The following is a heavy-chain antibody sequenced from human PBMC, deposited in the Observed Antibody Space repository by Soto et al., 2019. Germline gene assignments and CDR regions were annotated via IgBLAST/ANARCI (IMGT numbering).Heavy chain of an antibody. CDR3: ARDPYGDYRYFDY. CDR1: GGSISSGGYY. V-gene: IGHV4-31*03. CDR2: IYYSGST. D-gene: IGHD4-17*01. J-gene: IGHJ4*02. Sequence: TLSLTCTVSGGSISSGGYYWSWIRQHPGKGLEWIGYIYYSGSTYYNPSLKSRVTISVDTSKNQFSLKLSSVTAADTAVYYCARDPYGDYRYFDYWGQGTLVTVSS.